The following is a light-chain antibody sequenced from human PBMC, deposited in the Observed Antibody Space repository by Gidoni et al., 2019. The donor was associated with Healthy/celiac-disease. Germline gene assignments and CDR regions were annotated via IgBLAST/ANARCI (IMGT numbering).Light chain of an antibody. Sequence: DIPMTQSPSSLSASVGDRVTIPCRASQSISSYLNWYQQKPGKAPKLLIYAASSLQSGVPSRFSCSGSGTDFTLTISSLQPEDFATYYCQQSYSTPPRLTFGGGTKVEIK. J-gene: IGKJ4*01. CDR1: QSISSY. V-gene: IGKV1-39*01. CDR3: QQSYSTPPRLT. CDR2: AAS.